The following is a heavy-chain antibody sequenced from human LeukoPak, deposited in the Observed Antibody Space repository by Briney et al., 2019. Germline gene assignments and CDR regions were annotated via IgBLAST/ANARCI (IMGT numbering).Heavy chain of an antibody. CDR3: ARPTEPRIAVGYYYMDV. CDR1: GGTLSSYA. CDR2: IIPIFGTA. D-gene: IGHD6-19*01. Sequence: SVTVSCKASGGTLSSYAISWVRQAPGQGLEWMGGIIPIFGTANYAQKFQGRVTITADKSTSTAYMELSSLRSEDTAEYYCARPTEPRIAVGYYYMDVWGKGTTVTVSS. V-gene: IGHV1-69*06. J-gene: IGHJ6*03.